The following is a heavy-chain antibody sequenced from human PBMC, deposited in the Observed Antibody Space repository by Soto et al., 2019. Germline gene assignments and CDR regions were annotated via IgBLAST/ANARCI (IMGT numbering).Heavy chain of an antibody. J-gene: IGHJ6*02. CDR3: ASRGTNYYYYGMDV. Sequence: SETLSLTCTVSGGSISSSSYYWGWIRQPPGKGLEWIGSIYYSGSTYYNPSLKSRVTISVDTSKNQFSLKLSSVTAADTAVYYCASRGTNYYYYGMDVWGQGTTVTVSS. V-gene: IGHV4-39*01. CDR2: IYYSGST. CDR1: GGSISSSSYY. D-gene: IGHD1-1*01.